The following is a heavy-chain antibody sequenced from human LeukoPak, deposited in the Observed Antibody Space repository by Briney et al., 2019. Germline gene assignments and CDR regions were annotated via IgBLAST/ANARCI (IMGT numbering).Heavy chain of an antibody. D-gene: IGHD4-23*01. J-gene: IGHJ4*02. Sequence: GGTLRLSCAASGFTFSTYGMSWVRQAPGKGLEWVSAISGSGGSTYYADSVKGRFTISRDNSKNTLYLQMNSLRAEDTAVYYCARRAGGYSHPYDYWGQGTLVTVSS. V-gene: IGHV3-23*01. CDR2: ISGSGGST. CDR1: GFTFSTYG. CDR3: ARRAGGYSHPYDY.